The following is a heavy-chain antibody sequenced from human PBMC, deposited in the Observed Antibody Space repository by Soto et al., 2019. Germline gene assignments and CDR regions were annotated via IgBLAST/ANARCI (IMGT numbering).Heavy chain of an antibody. J-gene: IGHJ6*02. Sequence: QVQLVESGGGVVQPGRSLRLSCAASGFTFSSYGMHWVRQAPGKGLEWVAVISYDGSNKYYADSVKGRFTIARDNSKNTLYLQMNSLRAEDTAVYYCAKDAGMDVWGQGTTVTVSS. V-gene: IGHV3-30*18. CDR2: ISYDGSNK. CDR3: AKDAGMDV. CDR1: GFTFSSYG.